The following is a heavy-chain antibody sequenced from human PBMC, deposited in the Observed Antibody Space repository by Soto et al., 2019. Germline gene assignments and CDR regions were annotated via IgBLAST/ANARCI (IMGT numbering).Heavy chain of an antibody. CDR3: ARESKVGALFDY. Sequence: GGSLRLSCAASGFTFSSYGMHWVRQAPGKGLEWVAVIWYDGSNKYYADSVKGRFTISRDNSKNTLYLQMNSLRAEDTAVYYCARESKVGALFDYWGQGTLVTVS. CDR1: GFTFSSYG. V-gene: IGHV3-33*01. J-gene: IGHJ4*02. CDR2: IWYDGSNK. D-gene: IGHD1-26*01.